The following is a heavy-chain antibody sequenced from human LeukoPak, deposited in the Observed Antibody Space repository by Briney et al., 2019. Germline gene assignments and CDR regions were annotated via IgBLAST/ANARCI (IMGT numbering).Heavy chain of an antibody. Sequence: GGSLRLSCAASGFTFSSYAMSWVRQAPGKGLEWVSVISGSGGSTYYADSVKGRFTISRDNSKNTLYLQMNSLRAEDTAVYYCAKDRYYGSGSLGWFDPWGQGTLVTVSS. J-gene: IGHJ5*02. V-gene: IGHV3-23*01. CDR3: AKDRYYGSGSLGWFDP. CDR2: ISGSGGST. D-gene: IGHD3-10*01. CDR1: GFTFSSYA.